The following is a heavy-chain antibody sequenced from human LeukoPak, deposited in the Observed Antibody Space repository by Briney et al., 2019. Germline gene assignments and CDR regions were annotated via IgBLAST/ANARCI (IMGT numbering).Heavy chain of an antibody. CDR2: IYSGGST. J-gene: IGHJ6*02. CDR1: GFTVSSNY. D-gene: IGHD3-10*01. CDR3: ARDLGGSGPYGMDV. Sequence: GGSLRLSCAASGFTVSSNYMSWVRQAPGKGLEWVSVIYSGGSTYYPDSVKGRFTISRDNSKNTLYLQMNSLRAEDTAVYYCARDLGGSGPYGMDVWGQGTTVTVSS. V-gene: IGHV3-66*01.